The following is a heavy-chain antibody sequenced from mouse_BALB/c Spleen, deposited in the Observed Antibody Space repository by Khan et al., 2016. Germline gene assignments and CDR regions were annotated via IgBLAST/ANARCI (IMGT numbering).Heavy chain of an antibody. D-gene: IGHD3-1*01. V-gene: IGHV10-1*02. Sequence: EVQLVESGGGLVQPKGSLKLSCAASGFTFNTYAMSWVRQAPGKGLEWVVRIRTKSNNYATYYADSVKDRFTISRDDSQSMLYLQMNNLKTEDTAMYYCVRELGLRVAYWGQGTLVTVS. CDR3: VRELGLRVAY. CDR2: IRTKSNNYAT. CDR1: GFTFNTYA. J-gene: IGHJ3*01.